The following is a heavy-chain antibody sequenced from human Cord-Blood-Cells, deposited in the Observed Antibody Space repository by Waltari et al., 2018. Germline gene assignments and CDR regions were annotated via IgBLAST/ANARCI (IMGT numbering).Heavy chain of an antibody. CDR3: ARGLGYCSSTSCYFDY. CDR2: MNPNSGNT. CDR1: GYTLTSYD. D-gene: IGHD2-2*01. Sequence: QVQLVQSGAEVKKPGASVKVSCKASGYTLTSYDINWVRQPTGQGLEWMGWMNPNSGNTGYAQKFQGRVTITRNTSISTAYMELSSLRSEDTAVYYCARGLGYCSSTSCYFDYWGQGTLVTVSS. V-gene: IGHV1-8*03. J-gene: IGHJ4*02.